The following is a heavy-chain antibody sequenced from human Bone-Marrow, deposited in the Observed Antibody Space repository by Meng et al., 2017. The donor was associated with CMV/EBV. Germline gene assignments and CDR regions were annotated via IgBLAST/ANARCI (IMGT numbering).Heavy chain of an antibody. Sequence: ASVKVSCKASGYTFTSYYMHWVRQAPGQGLEWMGISNPSGGSTSYAQKFQGRVTMTRDTSTSTAYMELRSLRSDDTAVYYCARDRDDSRADPWGQGTLVTVSS. CDR2: SNPSGGST. J-gene: IGHJ5*02. D-gene: IGHD3-22*01. CDR1: GYTFTSYY. CDR3: ARDRDDSRADP. V-gene: IGHV1-46*01.